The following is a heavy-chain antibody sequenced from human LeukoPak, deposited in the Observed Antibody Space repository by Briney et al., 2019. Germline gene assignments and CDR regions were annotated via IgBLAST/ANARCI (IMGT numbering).Heavy chain of an antibody. CDR3: ARDPRYCSSTSCYDGGLWFDP. V-gene: IGHV1-3*01. CDR2: MNAGNGNT. CDR1: GYTFTSYA. D-gene: IGHD2-2*01. Sequence: GASVKVSCKASGYTFTSYAMHWVGQAPGQRREGMGWMNAGNGNTKYAQKFQGRVTITRDTSASTAYMELRSLRSEDTAVYYCARDPRYCSSTSCYDGGLWFDPWGQGTLVTVSS. J-gene: IGHJ5*02.